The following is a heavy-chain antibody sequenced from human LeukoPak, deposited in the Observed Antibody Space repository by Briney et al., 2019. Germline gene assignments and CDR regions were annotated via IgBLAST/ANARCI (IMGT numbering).Heavy chain of an antibody. CDR1: GFTFSSYA. Sequence: GGSLRLSCAASGFTFSSYAMSWVRQAPGKGLEWVSAISGSGGSTYYADSVKGRFTISRDNSENTLYLQMNSLRAEDTAVYYCASIPMVRGVIPQSGYFDYWGQGTLVTVSS. V-gene: IGHV3-23*01. J-gene: IGHJ4*02. CDR2: ISGSGGST. CDR3: ASIPMVRGVIPQSGYFDY. D-gene: IGHD3-10*01.